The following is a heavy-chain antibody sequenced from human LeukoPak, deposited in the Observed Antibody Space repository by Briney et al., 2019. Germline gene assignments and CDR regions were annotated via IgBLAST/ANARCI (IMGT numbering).Heavy chain of an antibody. J-gene: IGHJ4*02. Sequence: GRSLRLSCAASGFTFSSFAMTWVRQAPGKGLEWVSGFDGNGPNTYYADSVKGRWTISRDNSRNTLCLEMNSLRPEDTAIYYCAKPRTTGLGWAQFDYWGQGSLVTVSS. CDR3: AKPRTTGLGWAQFDY. CDR1: GFTFSSFA. D-gene: IGHD2-8*02. V-gene: IGHV3-23*01. CDR2: FDGNGPNT.